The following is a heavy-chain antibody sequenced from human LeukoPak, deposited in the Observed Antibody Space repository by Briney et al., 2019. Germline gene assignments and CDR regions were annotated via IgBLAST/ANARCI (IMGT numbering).Heavy chain of an antibody. CDR3: ARAGRYYQLPNNWFDL. V-gene: IGHV3-23*01. CDR1: GFAFSTYA. Sequence: QAGGSLRLSCAASGFAFSTYAMSWVRQAPGKGLEWVSVISGSGGSTYYADSLKGRFTISRDNSKNTLYLQVNSLRAEDTAVYYCARAGRYYQLPNNWFDLWGQGTLVTVSP. J-gene: IGHJ5*02. CDR2: ISGSGGST. D-gene: IGHD2-2*01.